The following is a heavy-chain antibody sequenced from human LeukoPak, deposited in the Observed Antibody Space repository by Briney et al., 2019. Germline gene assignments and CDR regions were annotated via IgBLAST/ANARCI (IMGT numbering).Heavy chain of an antibody. Sequence: SETLSLTCTVSGGSISSSSYYWGWIRQPPGKGLEWIGSIYYSGSTYYNPSLKSRVTISVDTSKNQFSLKLSSVTAADTAVYYCAVPRYYYDSSGYTWFDPWGQGTLVTVSS. D-gene: IGHD3-22*01. CDR1: GGSISSSSYY. V-gene: IGHV4-39*01. CDR3: AVPRYYYDSSGYTWFDP. J-gene: IGHJ5*02. CDR2: IYYSGST.